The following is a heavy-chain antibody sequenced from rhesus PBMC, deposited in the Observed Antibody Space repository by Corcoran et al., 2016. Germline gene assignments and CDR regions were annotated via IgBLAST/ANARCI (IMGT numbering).Heavy chain of an antibody. V-gene: IGHV3S42*01. CDR3: AKSNWGDYYIDY. Sequence: EVQLVESGGGLAKPGGSLRLSCAASGFTFSSYWMNWVRQTPGKGLDWNSSINSDGGSTYYADSVKGRFTISRSNSKNTLSLQMNSLRAEDTAVYYCAKSNWGDYYIDYWGQGVLVTVSS. D-gene: IGHD3-34*01. J-gene: IGHJ4*01. CDR1: GFTFSSYW. CDR2: INSDGGST.